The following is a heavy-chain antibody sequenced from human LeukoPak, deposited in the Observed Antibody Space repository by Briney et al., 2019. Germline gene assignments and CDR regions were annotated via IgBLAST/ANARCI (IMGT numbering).Heavy chain of an antibody. J-gene: IGHJ6*02. Sequence: GGALRLSCAASGFTFSDYNMNWVRQAPGKGLEWVSYITNGGSTIHHADSVKGRFTISRDNAKKTLYLQMNSLRAEDTAVYYCARSIGLTGGGVDVWGQGTTVTVSS. D-gene: IGHD3-9*01. V-gene: IGHV3-11*01. CDR3: ARSIGLTGGGVDV. CDR1: GFTFSDYN. CDR2: ITNGGSTI.